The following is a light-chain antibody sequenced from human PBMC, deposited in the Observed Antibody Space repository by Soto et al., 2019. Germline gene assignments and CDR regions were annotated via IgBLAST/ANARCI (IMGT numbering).Light chain of an antibody. Sequence: QSVLTQPPSVSGAPGQRVTISCTGTRSNIGAGYDVHWYQKLPGKAPKLLMYGNRHRPSGVPDRFSGSKSGTSASLAITGLQAEDEADYYCQSYDSSLSGPWVFGGGTKVTVL. CDR1: RSNIGAGYD. J-gene: IGLJ3*02. CDR2: GNR. CDR3: QSYDSSLSGPWV. V-gene: IGLV1-40*01.